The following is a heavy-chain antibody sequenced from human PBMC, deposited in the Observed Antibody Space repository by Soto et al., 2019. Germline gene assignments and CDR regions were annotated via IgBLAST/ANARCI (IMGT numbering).Heavy chain of an antibody. D-gene: IGHD4-17*01. CDR3: ARDRGYGDYGYYYYYGMDV. CDR2: ISAYNGNT. Sequence: QVQLVQSGAEVKKPGASVKVSCKASGYTFTSYGISWVRQAPGQGLERMGWISAYNGNTNYAKKLQGRVTMNTETATSTAYMELRSRRSDGTAVYYCARDRGYGDYGYYYYYGMDVWGQGTTVTVSS. V-gene: IGHV1-18*01. CDR1: GYTFTSYG. J-gene: IGHJ6*02.